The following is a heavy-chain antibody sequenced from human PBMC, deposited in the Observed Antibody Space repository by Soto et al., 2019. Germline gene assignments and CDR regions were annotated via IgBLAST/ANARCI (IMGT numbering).Heavy chain of an antibody. D-gene: IGHD6-13*01. V-gene: IGHV3-49*03. J-gene: IGHJ6*02. Sequence: GGSLRLSCTASGFTFGDYAMSWFRQAPGKGLEWVGFIRSKAYGGTTEYAASVKGRFTISRDDSKSIAYLQMNSLKTEDTAVYYCTSYSSSWYEGIFYYYGMDVWGQGTTVTVSS. CDR2: IRSKAYGGTT. CDR3: TSYSSSWYEGIFYYYGMDV. CDR1: GFTFGDYA.